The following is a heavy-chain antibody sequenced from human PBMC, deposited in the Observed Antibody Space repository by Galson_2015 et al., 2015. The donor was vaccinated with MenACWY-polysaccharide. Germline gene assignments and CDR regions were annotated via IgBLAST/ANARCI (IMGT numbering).Heavy chain of an antibody. CDR3: AREEGIRPFLIKNYYDSSGHTRTLGY. CDR1: GYTFTGYY. D-gene: IGHD3-22*01. J-gene: IGHJ4*02. Sequence: SVKVSCKASGYTFTGYYLYWVRQAPGQGPEWMGRINPNSGGTNYAQKFQGRVTMTRDTSMSTAYMELSRLRSDDTALYYCAREEGIRPFLIKNYYDSSGHTRTLGYWGQGSLVTVSS. CDR2: INPNSGGT. V-gene: IGHV1-2*06.